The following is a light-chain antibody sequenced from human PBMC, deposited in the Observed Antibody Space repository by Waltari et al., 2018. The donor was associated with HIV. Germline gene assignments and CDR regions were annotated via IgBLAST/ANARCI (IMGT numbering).Light chain of an antibody. V-gene: IGKV2-28*01. CDR1: LSLLHTTGKNW. Sequence: IVLTQSPLSLSVSPGEPASISCTSTLSLLHTTGKNWLQWFLQKPGQSPQLLIYLGSSRASGVADRFSGSGSGTDFTLRISKVEAEDVGVYYCMQSLQSPLTFGGGTKLEI. CDR3: MQSLQSPLT. CDR2: LGS. J-gene: IGKJ4*01.